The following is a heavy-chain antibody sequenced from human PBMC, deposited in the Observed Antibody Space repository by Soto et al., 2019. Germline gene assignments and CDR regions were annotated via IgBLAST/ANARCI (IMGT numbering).Heavy chain of an antibody. D-gene: IGHD2-2*01. CDR2: IYYSGST. Sequence: QVQLQESGPGLVKPSETLSLTCTVSGGSISSYYWSWIRQPPGKGLEWIGYIYYSGSTNYNPSLKSRVTISVHTSTTPFSPKLSSVTAADTAVYYCASRYASCFDYWGQGTLVTVSS. V-gene: IGHV4-59*08. CDR1: GGSISSYY. J-gene: IGHJ4*02. CDR3: ASRYASCFDY.